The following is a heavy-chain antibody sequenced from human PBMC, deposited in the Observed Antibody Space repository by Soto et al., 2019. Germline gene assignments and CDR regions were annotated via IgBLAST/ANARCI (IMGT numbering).Heavy chain of an antibody. J-gene: IGHJ3*02. Sequence: EVQLVESGGGLVQQGGSLRLSCAASGFTFSGYWMAWGRQAPGKGLEWVANIHPDGSGRYYVDSVKGRFTISRDNAQNSLYLQMNSLRAEDTSMYYCAREGRLLGAFDIWGQGTVVTVSS. CDR1: GFTFSGYW. CDR3: AREGRLLGAFDI. V-gene: IGHV3-7*01. D-gene: IGHD3-16*01. CDR2: IHPDGSGR.